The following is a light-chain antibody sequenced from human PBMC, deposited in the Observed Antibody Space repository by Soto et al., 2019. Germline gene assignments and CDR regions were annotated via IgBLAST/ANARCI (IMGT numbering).Light chain of an antibody. Sequence: QSALTQPASVSGSAGQSISISCTGTSSDIGRYNFVSWYQQRPGQAPKLLIFDVSHRPSGISDRFSGSKSGYTASLTISGLQAEDEADYYCSSYTSTSPPYVFGTGTKLTVL. CDR1: SSDIGRYNF. V-gene: IGLV2-14*01. J-gene: IGLJ1*01. CDR3: SSYTSTSPPYV. CDR2: DVS.